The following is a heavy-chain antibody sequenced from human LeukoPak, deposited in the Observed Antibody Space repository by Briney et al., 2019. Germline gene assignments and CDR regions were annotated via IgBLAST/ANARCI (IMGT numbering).Heavy chain of an antibody. J-gene: IGHJ6*02. D-gene: IGHD6-19*01. CDR2: IKQDGSEK. V-gene: IGHV3-7*01. Sequence: GGSLRLSCAASGFTFSSYWISWVRQAPGKGLEWVANIKQDGSEKYYVDSVKGRFTISRDNAKNSLYLQMNSLRAEDTAVYYCARDPYSSGWPSYYYYGMDVWSQGTTVTVSS. CDR3: ARDPYSSGWPSYYYYGMDV. CDR1: GFTFSSYW.